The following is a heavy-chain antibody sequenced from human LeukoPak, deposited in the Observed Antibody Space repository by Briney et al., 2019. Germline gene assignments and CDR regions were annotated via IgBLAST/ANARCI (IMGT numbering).Heavy chain of an antibody. CDR1: GFTFSSYA. Sequence: GGSLRLSCAASGFTFSSYAMSWVRQAPGKGLEWVSAISGSGGSTYYADSVKGRFTISRDNSKNTRYLQMNSLRAEDTAVYYCASKDIVVVPAAMLHDYWGQGTLVTVSS. CDR2: ISGSGGST. CDR3: ASKDIVVVPAAMLHDY. V-gene: IGHV3-23*01. J-gene: IGHJ4*02. D-gene: IGHD2-2*01.